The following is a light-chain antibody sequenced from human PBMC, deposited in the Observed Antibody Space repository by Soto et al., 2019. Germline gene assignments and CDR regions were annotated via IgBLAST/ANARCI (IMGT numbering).Light chain of an antibody. J-gene: IGKJ2*01. V-gene: IGKV3-15*01. Sequence: EIVMTQSPVTLSVSAGERVTFSCRASQSVATYVTWYQQKAGQAPRLLIYDASIRATDVPARFSGSGSGTEFTLTISSLQSEDFAVYYCQHYYQWPSFSFGPGTKLEIK. CDR2: DAS. CDR1: QSVATY. CDR3: QHYYQWPSFS.